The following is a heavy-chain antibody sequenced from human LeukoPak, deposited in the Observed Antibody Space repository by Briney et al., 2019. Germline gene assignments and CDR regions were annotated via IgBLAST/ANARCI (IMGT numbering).Heavy chain of an antibody. Sequence: GESLKISCKGSGYSFTSYCIGWVRQMPGKGLEWMGIIYPGDSDTRYSPSFQGQVTISAGKSISTAYLQWSSLKASDTAMYYCARRGVWDNWNDVGPYYYYGMDVWGQGTTVTVSS. V-gene: IGHV5-51*01. J-gene: IGHJ6*02. D-gene: IGHD1-20*01. CDR2: IYPGDSDT. CDR1: GYSFTSYC. CDR3: ARRGVWDNWNDVGPYYYYGMDV.